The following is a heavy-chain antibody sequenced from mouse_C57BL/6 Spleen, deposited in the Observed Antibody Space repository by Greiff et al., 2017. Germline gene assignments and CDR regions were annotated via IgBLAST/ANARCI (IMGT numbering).Heavy chain of an antibody. CDR3: ARDSDYDRNWYFDV. V-gene: IGHV3-6*01. Sequence: VQLQQSGPGLVKPSQSLSLTCSVTGYSITSGYYWNWIRQFPGNKLEWMGYISYDGSNNYNPSLKNRISITRDTSKNQFFLKLNSVTTEDTATYYCARDSDYDRNWYFDVWGTGTTVTVSS. J-gene: IGHJ1*03. CDR1: GYSITSGYY. CDR2: ISYDGSN. D-gene: IGHD2-4*01.